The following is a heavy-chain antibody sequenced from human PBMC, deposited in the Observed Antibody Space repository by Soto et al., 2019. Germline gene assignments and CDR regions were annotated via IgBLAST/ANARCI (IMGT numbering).Heavy chain of an antibody. CDR2: INHSGST. V-gene: IGHV4-34*01. CDR3: ARISIAVAGAERYNWFDP. D-gene: IGHD6-19*01. J-gene: IGHJ5*02. CDR1: GGSFSGYY. Sequence: QVQLQQWGAGLLKPSETLSLTCAVYGGSFSGYYWSWIRQPPGKGLEWIGEINHSGSTNYNPSLKSRFTISVDTSKNQFSLKLSSVTAADTAVYYCARISIAVAGAERYNWFDPCGQGTLVTVSS.